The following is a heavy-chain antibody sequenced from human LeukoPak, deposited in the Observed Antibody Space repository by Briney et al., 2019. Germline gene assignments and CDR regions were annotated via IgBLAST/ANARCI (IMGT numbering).Heavy chain of an antibody. D-gene: IGHD3-3*01. Sequence: ASVKVSCKASGYTFTSYGISWVRPAPGQGLEWMGWISAYNGNTNYAQKLQGRVTMTTDTSTSTAYMELRSLRSDDTAVYYCARAPRYYGFWSGYYSYGMDVWGQGTTVTVSS. CDR2: ISAYNGNT. V-gene: IGHV1-18*01. CDR1: GYTFTSYG. CDR3: ARAPRYYGFWSGYYSYGMDV. J-gene: IGHJ6*02.